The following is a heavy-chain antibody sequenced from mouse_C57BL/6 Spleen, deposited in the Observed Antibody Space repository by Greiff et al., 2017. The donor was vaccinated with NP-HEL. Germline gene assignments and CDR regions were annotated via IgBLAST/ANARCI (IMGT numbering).Heavy chain of an antibody. J-gene: IGHJ2*01. CDR1: GYTFTSYG. D-gene: IGHD4-1*01. CDR3: ARALANWYYFDY. CDR2: IYPRSGNT. Sequence: VQLQQSGAELARPGASVKLSCKASGYTFTSYGISWVKQRTGQGLEWIGEIYPRSGNTYYNEKFKGKATLTADKSSSTAYMELRSLTSEDSAVYFCARALANWYYFDYWGQGTTLTVSS. V-gene: IGHV1-81*01.